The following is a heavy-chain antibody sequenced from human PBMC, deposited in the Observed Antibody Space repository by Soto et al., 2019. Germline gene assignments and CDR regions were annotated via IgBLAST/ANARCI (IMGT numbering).Heavy chain of an antibody. J-gene: IGHJ5*02. D-gene: IGHD3-9*01. Sequence: SETLSLTCNVSDDSLSTYYWSWIRQPAGKGLEWIGRIYASGSTNYNPSLKGRVSMSVDTSKKQFSLKMMSVTAADTAMYYCARSDIPRGGWFRPWGQGVLVT. CDR1: DDSLSTYY. V-gene: IGHV4-4*07. CDR3: ARSDIPRGGWFRP. CDR2: IYASGST.